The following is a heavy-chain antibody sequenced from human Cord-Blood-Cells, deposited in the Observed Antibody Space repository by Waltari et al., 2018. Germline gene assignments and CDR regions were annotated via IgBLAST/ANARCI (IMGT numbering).Heavy chain of an antibody. J-gene: IGHJ4*02. V-gene: IGHV3-53*02. CDR1: GFPVPRPH. D-gene: IGHD3-3*01. CDR2: IYSGGST. Sequence: EVQLVETGGGLFQLGGSLSLSGAGPGFPVPRPHLARVHPPPGKGLEWVSVIYSGGSTYYADSVKGRLTISRDNSKNTLYLQMNSLRAEDTAVYYCARTLSYDFWSGYFDYWGQGTLVTVSS. CDR3: ARTLSYDFWSGYFDY.